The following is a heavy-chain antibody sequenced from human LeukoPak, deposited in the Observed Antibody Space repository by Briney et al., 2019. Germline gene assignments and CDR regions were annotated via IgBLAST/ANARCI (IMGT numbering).Heavy chain of an antibody. J-gene: IGHJ6*02. CDR3: AKHMRATNTYSFFGLDV. CDR2: INWSGGDT. CDR1: GFTFKDYG. Sequence: GRSLRLSCAATGFTFKDYGMHWVRQPPGKGLEWVSSINWSGGDTEYADSVKGRFTISRDNAKNSLYLQLSSLRPEDTALYYCAKHMRATNTYSFFGLDVWGQGTTVTVSS. V-gene: IGHV3-9*01. D-gene: IGHD1-26*01.